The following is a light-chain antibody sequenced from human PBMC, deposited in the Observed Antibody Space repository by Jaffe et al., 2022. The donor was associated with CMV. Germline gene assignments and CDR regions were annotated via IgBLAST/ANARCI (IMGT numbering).Light chain of an antibody. Sequence: EIVLTQSPATLSLSPGERATLSCRASQSVRSFLVWYQHKPGQAPRLLIYDASNRATGIPARFSGSGSGTDFTLTISSLEPEDFAVYYCQQRSIWPLSFGGGTKVEFK. CDR2: DAS. CDR1: QSVRSF. J-gene: IGKJ4*01. CDR3: QQRSIWPLS. V-gene: IGKV3-11*01.